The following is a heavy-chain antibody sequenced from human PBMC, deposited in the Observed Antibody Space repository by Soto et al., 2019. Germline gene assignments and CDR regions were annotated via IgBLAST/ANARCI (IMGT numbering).Heavy chain of an antibody. J-gene: IGHJ4*02. V-gene: IGHV3-74*01. Sequence: PGGSLRLSCASSGFTFSSYWVHWVRQAPGKGLVWVSRINSDGSSTSYADSVKGRFTISRDDAKNTLYLQMNSLRAEDTAVYYCARDRWFGELDYWGQGTLVTVS. CDR3: ARDRWFGELDY. D-gene: IGHD3-10*01. CDR1: GFTFSSYW. CDR2: INSDGSST.